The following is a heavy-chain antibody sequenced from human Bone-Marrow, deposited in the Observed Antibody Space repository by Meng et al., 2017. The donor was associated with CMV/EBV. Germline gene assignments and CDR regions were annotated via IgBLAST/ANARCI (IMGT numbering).Heavy chain of an antibody. D-gene: IGHD3-10*01. CDR2: INHDGSSA. Sequence: GGSLRLSCAASGFTFSSYYMHWVRQSPGKGLVWVSRINHDGSSANYADSVKGRFTISRDNSKNTLYLQMNSLRAEDTAVYYCATTGFGEPPYWGQGTLVTVSS. J-gene: IGHJ4*02. V-gene: IGHV3-74*01. CDR3: ATTGFGEPPY. CDR1: GFTFSSYY.